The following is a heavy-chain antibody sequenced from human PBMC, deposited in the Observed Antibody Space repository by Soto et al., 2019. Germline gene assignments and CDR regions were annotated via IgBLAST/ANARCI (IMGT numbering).Heavy chain of an antibody. J-gene: IGHJ6*02. Sequence: GGSLRLSCAASGITFSNAWMNWVRQAPGKGLEWVGRIKSKTDGGTTDYGAPVKGRFTISRDDSKNTLYLQMNSLKTEDTAVYYCTTTATRYYFFYYGMDVWGQGTTVTVSS. CDR2: IKSKTDGGTT. CDR1: GITFSNAW. CDR3: TTTATRYYFFYYGMDV. V-gene: IGHV3-15*07.